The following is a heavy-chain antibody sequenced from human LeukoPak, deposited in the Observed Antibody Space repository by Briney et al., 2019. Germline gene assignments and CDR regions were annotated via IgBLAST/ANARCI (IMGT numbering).Heavy chain of an antibody. CDR3: AKGPAYCGGVCYPWYYYYGMDV. D-gene: IGHD2-21*02. CDR2: ISGSGGST. Sequence: QPGGSLRLSCAASGFTFSSYAMSWVGQAPGKGLEWVSAISGSGGSTYYADSVKDRFTISRDNSKNTLYLQMNSLRAEDTAVYYCAKGPAYCGGVCYPWYYYYGMDVWGQGTTVTVSS. V-gene: IGHV3-23*01. CDR1: GFTFSSYA. J-gene: IGHJ6*02.